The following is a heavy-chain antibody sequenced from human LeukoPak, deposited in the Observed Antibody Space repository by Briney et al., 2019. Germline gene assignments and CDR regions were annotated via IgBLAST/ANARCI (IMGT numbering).Heavy chain of an antibody. Sequence: SETLSLTCTVSGGSISSGGYYWSWIRQHPGKGLEWIGYIYYSGSTYYNPSLKSRVTVSVDTSKNQFSLKLSSVTAADTAVYYCARAMVRGSMDVWGQGTTVTVSS. D-gene: IGHD3-10*01. V-gene: IGHV4-31*03. J-gene: IGHJ6*02. CDR1: GGSISSGGYY. CDR3: ARAMVRGSMDV. CDR2: IYYSGST.